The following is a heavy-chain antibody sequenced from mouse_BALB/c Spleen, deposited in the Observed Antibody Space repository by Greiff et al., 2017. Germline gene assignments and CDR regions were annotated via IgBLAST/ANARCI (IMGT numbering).Heavy chain of an antibody. D-gene: IGHD2-1*01. J-gene: IGHJ3*01. Sequence: VQLKQSGPELVKPGASVKIPCKASGYTFTDYNMDWVKQSHGKSLEWIGDINPNNGGTIYNQKFKGKATLTVDKSSSTAYMELRSLTSEDTAVYYCARQGNYVPWFAYWGQGTLVTVSA. V-gene: IGHV1-18*01. CDR3: ARQGNYVPWFAY. CDR2: INPNNGGT. CDR1: GYTFTDYN.